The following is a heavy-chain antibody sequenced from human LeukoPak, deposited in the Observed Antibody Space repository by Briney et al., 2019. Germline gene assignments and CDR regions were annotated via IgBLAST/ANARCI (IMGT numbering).Heavy chain of an antibody. V-gene: IGHV3-9*01. CDR1: GFTFDDYA. CDR3: AKDTDGAAAGTTWGH. J-gene: IGHJ4*02. Sequence: GGSLRLSCAASGFTFDDYAMHWVRQAPGKGLEWVSGISWNSGSIGYADSVKGRFTISRDNAKNSLYLQMNSLRAEDTALYYCAKDTDGAAAGTTWGHWGQGTLVTVSS. CDR2: ISWNSGSI. D-gene: IGHD6-13*01.